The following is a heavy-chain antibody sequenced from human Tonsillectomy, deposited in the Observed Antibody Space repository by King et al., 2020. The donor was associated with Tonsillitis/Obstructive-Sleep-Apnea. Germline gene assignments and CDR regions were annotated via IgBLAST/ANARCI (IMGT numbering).Heavy chain of an antibody. CDR1: GYTFTGYY. V-gene: IGHV1-2*04. J-gene: IGHJ2*01. CDR2: INPNSGGT. D-gene: IGHD2-2*02. Sequence: VQLVESGAEVKKPGASVKVSCKASGYTFTGYYMHWVRQAPGQGLEWMGWINPNSGGTNYAQKFQGWVTMTRDTSISTAYMELSRLRSDDTAVYYGAGDLGYCSSTSCYTWYFDLWGRGTLVTVSS. CDR3: AGDLGYCSSTSCYTWYFDL.